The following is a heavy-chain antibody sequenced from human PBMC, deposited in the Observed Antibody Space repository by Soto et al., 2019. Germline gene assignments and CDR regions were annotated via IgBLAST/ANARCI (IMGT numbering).Heavy chain of an antibody. CDR2: INHSGST. J-gene: IGHJ5*02. D-gene: IGHD1-7*01. CDR3: ASLTGTTNWFDP. Sequence: SETLSLTCAVYGGSFSGYYWSWIRQPPGKGLEWIGEINHSGSTNYNPSLKSRVTISVDTSKNQFSLKLSSVTAADTAVYYCASLTGTTNWFDPWGQGTLVTVSS. CDR1: GGSFSGYY. V-gene: IGHV4-34*01.